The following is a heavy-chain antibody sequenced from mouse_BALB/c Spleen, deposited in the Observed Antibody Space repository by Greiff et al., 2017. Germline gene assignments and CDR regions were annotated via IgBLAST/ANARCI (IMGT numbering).Heavy chain of an antibody. J-gene: IGHJ4*01. CDR3: ARGYYDYAMDY. V-gene: IGHV5-12-2*01. CDR2: ISNGGGST. CDR1: GFTFSSYT. Sequence: EVKVEESGGGLVQPGGSLKLSSAASGFTFSSYTMSWVRQTPEKRLEWVAYISNGGGSTYYPDTVKGRFTISRDNAKNTLYLQMSSLKSEDTAMYYCARGYYDYAMDYWGQGTSVTVSS. D-gene: IGHD2-3*01.